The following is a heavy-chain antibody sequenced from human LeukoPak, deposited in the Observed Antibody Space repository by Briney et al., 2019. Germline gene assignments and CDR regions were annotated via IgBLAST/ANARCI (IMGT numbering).Heavy chain of an antibody. CDR3: ASRRITIFGVASNDAFDI. V-gene: IGHV4-30-4*08. D-gene: IGHD3-3*01. CDR1: GGSISSGVYY. J-gene: IGHJ3*02. CDR2: IYYSGST. Sequence: SETLSLTCTVSGGSISSGVYYWSWIRQPPGKGLEWIGYIYYSGSTYYNPSLKSRVTISVDTSKNQFSLKLSSVTAADTAVYSCASRRITIFGVASNDAFDIWGQGTMVTVSS.